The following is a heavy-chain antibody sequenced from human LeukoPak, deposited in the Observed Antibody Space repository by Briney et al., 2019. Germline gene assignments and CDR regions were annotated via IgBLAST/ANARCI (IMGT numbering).Heavy chain of an antibody. CDR3: VTRFTLSSGSIFDY. J-gene: IGHJ4*02. D-gene: IGHD3-22*01. CDR2: ISSNGGST. V-gene: IGHV3-64D*09. CDR1: GFTFSSYA. Sequence: GGSLRLSCSASGFTFSSYAMHWVRQAPGKGLEYVSAISSNGGSTYYADSVKGRFTISRDNSKNTLYLQMSSLRAEGTAVYYCVTRFTLSSGSIFDYWGQGTLVTVSS.